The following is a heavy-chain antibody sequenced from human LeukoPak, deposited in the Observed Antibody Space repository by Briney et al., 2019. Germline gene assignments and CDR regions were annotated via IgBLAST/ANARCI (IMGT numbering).Heavy chain of an antibody. CDR2: IYYSGST. D-gene: IGHD7-27*01. V-gene: IGHV4-39*01. J-gene: IGHJ4*02. CDR1: GGSISSNSCY. Sequence: PSETLSLTCTVSGGSISSNSCYWAWIRQPPGKGLEWIGSIYYSGSTYYNPSLRSRVTISVDTSKNQFSLKLSSVTAADTAVYYCARQALGIGEYYWGQGTLVTVSS. CDR3: ARQALGIGEYY.